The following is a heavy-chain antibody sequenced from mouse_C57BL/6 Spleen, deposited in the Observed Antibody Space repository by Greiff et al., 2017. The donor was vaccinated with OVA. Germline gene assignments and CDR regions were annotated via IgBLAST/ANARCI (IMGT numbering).Heavy chain of an antibody. CDR1: GYAFTNYL. J-gene: IGHJ4*01. Sequence: QVQLQQSGAELVRPGTSVKVSCKASGYAFTNYLIEWVKQRPGQGLEWIGVINPGSGGTNHNEKFKGKATLTADKSSSTAYMQLSSLTSEDSAVYFCARRSYAMDYWGQGTSVTVSS. V-gene: IGHV1-54*01. CDR2: INPGSGGT. CDR3: ARRSYAMDY.